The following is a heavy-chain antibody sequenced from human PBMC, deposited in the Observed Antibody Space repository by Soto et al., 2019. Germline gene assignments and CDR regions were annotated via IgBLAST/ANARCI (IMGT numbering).Heavy chain of an antibody. D-gene: IGHD6-6*01. CDR2: LFHNGSA. CDR3: ARSFSSLSSMDV. CDR1: GGSISNYF. V-gene: IGHV4-59*01. J-gene: IGHJ6*03. Sequence: SETLSLTCTVSGGSISNYFWSWIRQPPGKGLEWIGYLFHNGSANYNPSLKSRISISVETSKTQVSLKVRSVTAADTAIYYCARSFSSLSSMDVWGRGTTVTVSS.